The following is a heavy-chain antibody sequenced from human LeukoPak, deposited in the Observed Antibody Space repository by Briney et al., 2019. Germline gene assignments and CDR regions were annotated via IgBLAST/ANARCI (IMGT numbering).Heavy chain of an antibody. Sequence: PSETLSLTCAVYGGSFSGYYWSWIRQPPGKGLEWIGEINHSGSTNYNPSLKSRVTILVDTSKNQFSLKLSSVTAADTAVYYCARGPVVDTKRLYDYWGQGTLVTVSS. J-gene: IGHJ4*02. D-gene: IGHD2-2*01. CDR2: INHSGST. CDR1: GGSFSGYY. CDR3: ARGPVVDTKRLYDY. V-gene: IGHV4-34*01.